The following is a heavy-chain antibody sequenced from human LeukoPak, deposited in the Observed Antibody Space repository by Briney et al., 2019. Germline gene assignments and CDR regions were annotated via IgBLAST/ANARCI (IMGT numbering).Heavy chain of an antibody. CDR1: GYTFTSYY. Sequence: ASVKVSCKASGYTFTSYYMHWVRQAPGQGLEWMGIINPTGGSTSYAQKFQGRVTMTRDTSTSTVYMELSSLRSEGTAVYYCACRFGEYMDYFDYWGQGTLVTVSS. D-gene: IGHD3-10*01. J-gene: IGHJ4*02. CDR2: INPTGGST. V-gene: IGHV1-46*01. CDR3: ACRFGEYMDYFDY.